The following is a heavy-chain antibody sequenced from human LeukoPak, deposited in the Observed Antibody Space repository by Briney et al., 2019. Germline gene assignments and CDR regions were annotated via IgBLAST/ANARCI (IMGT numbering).Heavy chain of an antibody. CDR3: AKLWGYSYGPLDY. CDR1: GFTFDDYA. CDR2: ISWNSGSI. V-gene: IGHV3-9*01. J-gene: IGHJ4*02. D-gene: IGHD5-18*01. Sequence: GGSLRLSCAASGFTFDDYAMHWVRQAPGKGLEWVSGISWNSGSIGYADSVKGRFTISRDNAKNSLYLQMNSLRAEDKALYYCAKLWGYSYGPLDYWGQGTLVTVSS.